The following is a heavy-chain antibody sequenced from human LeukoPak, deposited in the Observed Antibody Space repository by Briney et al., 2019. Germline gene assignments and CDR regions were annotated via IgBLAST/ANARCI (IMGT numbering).Heavy chain of an antibody. J-gene: IGHJ3*02. D-gene: IGHD3-22*01. V-gene: IGHV3-30-3*01. Sequence: PGRSLRLSCAASGFTFSSYAMHWVRQAPGKGLEWVAVISYDGSNKYYADSVKGRFTISRDNAKNSLYLQMNSLRAEDTAVYYCARDHRDDSSGYYQRAFDIWGQGTMVTVSS. CDR2: ISYDGSNK. CDR3: ARDHRDDSSGYYQRAFDI. CDR1: GFTFSSYA.